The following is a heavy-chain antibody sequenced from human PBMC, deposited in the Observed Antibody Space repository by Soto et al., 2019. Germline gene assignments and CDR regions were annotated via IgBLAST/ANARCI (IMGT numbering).Heavy chain of an antibody. V-gene: IGHV3-30*18. CDR1: GFTFSSYG. J-gene: IGHJ5*02. CDR3: AKDNCISTSCYRLYNWFDP. Sequence: QVQLVESGGGVVQPGRSLRLSCAASGFTFSSYGMHCVRQAPGKGLEWVAVISYGGSNKYYADSVKGRFNISRDNSKNTLYLQMNTLRAEDTAVYYCAKDNCISTSCYRLYNWFDPWGQGNLVTVSS. D-gene: IGHD2-2*01. CDR2: ISYGGSNK.